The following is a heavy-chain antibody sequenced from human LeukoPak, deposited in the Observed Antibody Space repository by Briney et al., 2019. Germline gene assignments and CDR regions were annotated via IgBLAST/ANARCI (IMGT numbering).Heavy chain of an antibody. J-gene: IGHJ6*03. V-gene: IGHV1-69*05. CDR1: GGTFSSYA. D-gene: IGHD2-2*01. CDR3: ASPDRDCSSTSRHYYYMDV. Sequence: GASVKVSCKPSGGTFSSYAISWVRQAPGQGLEWMGGIIPIFGTANYAQKFQGRVTITTDESTSTAYMELSSLRSEDTAVYYCASPDRDCSSTSRHYYYMDVWGKGTTVTVSS. CDR2: IIPIFGTA.